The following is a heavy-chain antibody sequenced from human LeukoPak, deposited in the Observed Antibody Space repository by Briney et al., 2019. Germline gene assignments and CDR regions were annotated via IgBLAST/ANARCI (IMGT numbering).Heavy chain of an antibody. CDR3: ARPTSGWSFDY. CDR1: GYSFTADW. CDR2: IYPGDSDT. Sequence: GESLKISCKGSGYSFTADWIGWVRQMPGKGLEWMGVIYPGDSDTRYSPSFQGQVTISADKSISTAYLQWSSLKASDTAMYYCARPTSGWSFDYWGQGTLVTVSS. V-gene: IGHV5-51*01. J-gene: IGHJ4*02. D-gene: IGHD6-19*01.